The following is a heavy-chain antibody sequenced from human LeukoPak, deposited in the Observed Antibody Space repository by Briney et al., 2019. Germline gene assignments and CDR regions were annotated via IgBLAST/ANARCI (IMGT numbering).Heavy chain of an antibody. Sequence: GGSLRLSCAASGFTFSSYAMHWVRQAPGKGLEWVAVISYDGSNEYYADSVKGRLTISRDNSRNTLYLQMSSLRADDTAVYYCARDRSSLDLWGQGALVTVSS. CDR1: GFTFSSYA. J-gene: IGHJ5*02. CDR3: ARDRSSLDL. CDR2: ISYDGSNE. D-gene: IGHD6-13*01. V-gene: IGHV3-30-3*01.